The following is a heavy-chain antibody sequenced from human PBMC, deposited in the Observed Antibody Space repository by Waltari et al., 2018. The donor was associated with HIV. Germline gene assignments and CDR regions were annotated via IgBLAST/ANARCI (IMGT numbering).Heavy chain of an antibody. J-gene: IGHJ3*01. D-gene: IGHD6-13*01. CDR2: IWYDGSKK. Sequence: VQLEESGGGVVQPARSRRLSCASSGFRVSGYGMHWFRQAPGKGLQWVAGIWYDGSKKEYSDSVKGRFTIAKDNSKNTLFLQMNSLRVDDTAGYFCARVPFASSWSADSFDVWGPGTRITVSS. V-gene: IGHV3-33*01. CDR3: ARVPFASSWSADSFDV. CDR1: GFRVSGYG.